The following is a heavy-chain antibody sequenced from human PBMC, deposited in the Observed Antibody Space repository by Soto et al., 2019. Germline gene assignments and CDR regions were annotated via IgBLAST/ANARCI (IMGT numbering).Heavy chain of an antibody. D-gene: IGHD6-19*01. Sequence: ASVKVSCKASGYTFTSYGISWVRQAPGQGLEWMGWISAYNGNTNYAQKLQGRVTITADESTSTAYMELSSLRSEDTAVYYCARELIAVAGTNWFDPWGQGTLVTVSS. CDR3: ARELIAVAGTNWFDP. V-gene: IGHV1-18*01. CDR1: GYTFTSYG. CDR2: ISAYNGNT. J-gene: IGHJ5*02.